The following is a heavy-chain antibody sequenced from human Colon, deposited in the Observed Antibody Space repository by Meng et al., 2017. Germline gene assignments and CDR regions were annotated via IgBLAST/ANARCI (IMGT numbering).Heavy chain of an antibody. V-gene: IGHV1-8*01. CDR1: GYIFTSYD. CDR2: MNPYSGKS. J-gene: IGHJ4*02. CDR3: ARGRTTISGVIPYFDY. D-gene: IGHD3-3*01. Sequence: QVQLVQSGAEVKKPGASVKVSCPASGYIFTSYDLSWVRQAAGQGLEWVGWMNPYSGKSGYAQNFHGRVTMTSNTSTKTAYIELSSLKSEDTAVYYCARGRTTISGVIPYFDYWGQGTLVTVSS.